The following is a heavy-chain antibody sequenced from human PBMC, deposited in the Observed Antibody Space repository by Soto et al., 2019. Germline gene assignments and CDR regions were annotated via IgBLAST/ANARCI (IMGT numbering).Heavy chain of an antibody. CDR1: GGSISSSSYY. CDR3: AWFGKRDYYGMDV. J-gene: IGHJ6*02. D-gene: IGHD3-10*01. Sequence: PSETLSLTCTLSGGSISSSSYYWGWIRQPPGKGLEWIGSIYYSGSTYYNPSLKSRVTISVDTSKNQFSLKLSSVTAADTAVYYCAWFGKRDYYGMDVWGQGTTVTVSS. V-gene: IGHV4-39*01. CDR2: IYYSGST.